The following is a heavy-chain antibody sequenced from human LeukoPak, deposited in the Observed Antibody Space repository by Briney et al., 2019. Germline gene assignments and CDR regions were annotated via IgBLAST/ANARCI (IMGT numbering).Heavy chain of an antibody. J-gene: IGHJ6*02. Sequence: ASVKVSCKASGGTFSSYAISWVRQAPGQGLEWMGGIIPIFGTANYAQKFQGRVTITADESTSTAYMELSSLRSEDTAVYYCARAYSPIYTLLWGMDVWGQGTTVTVSS. CDR1: GGTFSSYA. D-gene: IGHD5-18*01. V-gene: IGHV1-69*13. CDR2: IIPIFGTA. CDR3: ARAYSPIYTLLWGMDV.